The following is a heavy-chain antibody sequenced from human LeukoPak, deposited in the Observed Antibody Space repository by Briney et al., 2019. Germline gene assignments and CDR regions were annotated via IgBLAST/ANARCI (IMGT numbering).Heavy chain of an antibody. CDR3: ARGYGRYFDWLIPNYDY. D-gene: IGHD3-9*01. Sequence: ASVKLSCKASGYAFTSYGISWVRQAPGQGLERMGLISAYNGNTNYAQKLQGRVTMTTDTSTSTAYMELRSLRSDDTAVYYCARGYGRYFDWLIPNYDYWGQGTLVTVSS. J-gene: IGHJ4*02. V-gene: IGHV1-18*01. CDR2: ISAYNGNT. CDR1: GYAFTSYG.